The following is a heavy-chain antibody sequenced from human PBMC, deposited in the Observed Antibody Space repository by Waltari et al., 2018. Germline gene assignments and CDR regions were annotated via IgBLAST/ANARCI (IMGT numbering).Heavy chain of an antibody. D-gene: IGHD3-10*01. CDR2: IYTSGST. CDR1: GGSISSYY. V-gene: IGHV4-4*07. Sequence: QVQLQESGPGLVKPSETLSLTCTVSGGSISSYYWSWIRQPAGKGLEWIGRIYTSGSTNYNPPLKSRVTMSVDTSKNQFSLKLSSVTAADTAVYYCARQWGYYGSGSDYYYYGMDVWGQGTTVTVSS. J-gene: IGHJ6*02. CDR3: ARQWGYYGSGSDYYYYGMDV.